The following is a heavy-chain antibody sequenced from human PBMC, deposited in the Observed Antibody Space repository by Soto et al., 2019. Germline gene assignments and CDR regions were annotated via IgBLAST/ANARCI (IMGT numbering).Heavy chain of an antibody. CDR2: IRSKAYGGTT. CDR1: GFTFGDYA. V-gene: IGHV3-49*04. J-gene: IGHJ6*02. CDR3: TRRMGAYYSYYGMDV. D-gene: IGHD3-16*01. Sequence: GGSLRLSCTASGFTFGDYAMSWVRQAPGKGLEWVGFIRSKAYGGTTEYAASVKGRFTISRDDSKSIAYLQMNSLKTEDTAVYYCTRRMGAYYSYYGMDVWGQGTTVTVSS.